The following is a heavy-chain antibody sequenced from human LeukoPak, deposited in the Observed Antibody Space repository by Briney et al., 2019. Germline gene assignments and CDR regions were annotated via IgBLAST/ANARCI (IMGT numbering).Heavy chain of an antibody. CDR1: GFTFSSYG. V-gene: IGHV3-30*18. Sequence: GGSLRLSCAASGFTFSSYGMHWVRQAPGKGREWVAVISYDGSNKYYADSVKGRFTISRDNSKNTLYLQMNSLRAEDTAVYYCAKVRGSYYGGFDYWGQGTLVTVSS. CDR3: AKVRGSYYGGFDY. CDR2: ISYDGSNK. D-gene: IGHD1-26*01. J-gene: IGHJ4*02.